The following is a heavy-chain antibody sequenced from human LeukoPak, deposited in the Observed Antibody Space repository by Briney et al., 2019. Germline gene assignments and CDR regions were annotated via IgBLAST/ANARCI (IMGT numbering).Heavy chain of an antibody. J-gene: IGHJ4*02. CDR3: ARDRWNGYNFDY. D-gene: IGHD5-24*01. Sequence: ASVKVSCKASGYTFTSYGTSWVRQAPGQGLEWMGWISAYNANTKYAQKLQGRVTMTRDTSISTAYMELSRLRSDDTAVYYCARDRWNGYNFDYWGQGTLVTVSS. CDR1: GYTFTSYG. CDR2: ISAYNANT. V-gene: IGHV1-18*01.